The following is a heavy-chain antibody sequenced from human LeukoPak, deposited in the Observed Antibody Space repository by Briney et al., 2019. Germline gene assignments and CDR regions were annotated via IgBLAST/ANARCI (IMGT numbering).Heavy chain of an antibody. CDR1: GFTFSSYW. V-gene: IGHV3-74*01. CDR2: INSDGSST. Sequence: GSLRLSCAASGFTFSSYWMHWVRQAPGKGLVWVSRINSDGSSTAYADSVKGRFTISRDNAKNTLYLQMNSLTDEDTAVYYCASPAGSYGSCSDYWGQGTLVTVSS. CDR3: ASPAGSYGSCSDY. J-gene: IGHJ4*02. D-gene: IGHD1-26*01.